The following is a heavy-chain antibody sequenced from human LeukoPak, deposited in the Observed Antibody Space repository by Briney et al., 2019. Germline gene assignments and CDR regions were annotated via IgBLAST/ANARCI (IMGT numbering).Heavy chain of an antibody. CDR1: GFTFSDYY. CDR3: ARAKRYSYVDY. CDR2: ISSSSSYT. J-gene: IGHJ4*02. V-gene: IGHV3-11*05. D-gene: IGHD5-18*01. Sequence: PGRSLRLSCAASGFTFSDYYMSWIRQAPGKGLEWVSYISSSSSYTNYADSVKGRFTISRDNAKNSLYLQMNSLRAEDTAVYYCARAKRYSYVDYWGQGTLVTVSS.